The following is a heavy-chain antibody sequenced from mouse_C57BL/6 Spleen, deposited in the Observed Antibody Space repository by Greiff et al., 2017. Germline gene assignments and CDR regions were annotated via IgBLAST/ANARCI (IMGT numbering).Heavy chain of an antibody. V-gene: IGHV2-2*01. J-gene: IGHJ3*01. CDR1: GFSLTSYG. CDR2: IWSGGST. CDR3: ALASWDVAWFAY. D-gene: IGHD4-1*01. Sequence: QVQLQQSGPGLVQPSPSLSITCTVSGFSLTSYGVHWVRQSPGKGLEWLGVIWSGGSTDYNAAFIARLSISKDNSKSQVFFKMNSLQADDTAIYYCALASWDVAWFAYWGQGTLVTVSA.